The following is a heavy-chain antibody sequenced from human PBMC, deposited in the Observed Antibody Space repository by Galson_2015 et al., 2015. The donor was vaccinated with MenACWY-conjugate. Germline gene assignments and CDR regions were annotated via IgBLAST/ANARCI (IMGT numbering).Heavy chain of an antibody. D-gene: IGHD2-15*01. CDR3: ALKRYCTGGRCYSRDY. CDR1: GFTFSTYS. Sequence: SLRLSCAASGFTFSTYSMNWVRQAPGKGLEWVSYISSSSSIIHYADSVRGRFTISRDNAKNSLFLQMSSLRAEDTAVYYCALKRYCTGGRCYSRDYWGQGTLVTVSS. CDR2: ISSSSSII. V-gene: IGHV3-48*04. J-gene: IGHJ4*02.